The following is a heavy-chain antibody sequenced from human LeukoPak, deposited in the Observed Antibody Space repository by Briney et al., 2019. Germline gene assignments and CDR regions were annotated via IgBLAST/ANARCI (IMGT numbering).Heavy chain of an antibody. CDR2: ISAYNGNT. V-gene: IGHV1-18*01. CDR3: ARVPYDSSGYYSDY. Sequence: GASVKVSCKASGYTFTSYGISWVRQAPGQGLEWMGWISAYNGNTNYAQKLQGRVTMTTDTSTSTAYMELSSLRSEDTAVYYCARVPYDSSGYYSDYWGQGTLVTVSS. CDR1: GYTFTSYG. J-gene: IGHJ4*02. D-gene: IGHD3-22*01.